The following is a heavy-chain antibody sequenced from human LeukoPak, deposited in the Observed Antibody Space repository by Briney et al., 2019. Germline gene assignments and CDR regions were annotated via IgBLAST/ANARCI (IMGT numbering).Heavy chain of an antibody. J-gene: IGHJ4*02. CDR2: IIPIFGTA. CDR1: GGTFSSYA. V-gene: IGHV1-69*13. CDR3: ARDTLRGASWDPIFDY. D-gene: IGHD1-26*01. Sequence: GASVKVSCKASGGTFSSYAISWVRQAPGQGLEWMGGIIPIFGTANYAQKFQGRVTITADESTSTAYMELRSLRSDDTAVYYCARDTLRGASWDPIFDYWGQGTLVTVSS.